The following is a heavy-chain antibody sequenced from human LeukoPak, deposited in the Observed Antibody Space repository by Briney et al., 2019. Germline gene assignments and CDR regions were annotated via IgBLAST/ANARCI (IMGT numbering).Heavy chain of an antibody. CDR2: ISAYNGNT. CDR1: GYTFTSYG. D-gene: IGHD3-10*01. CDR3: ARTVLLWFGELFLFDY. J-gene: IGHJ4*02. V-gene: IGHV1-18*01. Sequence: ASVKVSCKASGYTFTSYGISWVRQAPGQGLEWMGWISAYNGNTNYAQKLQGRVTMTTDTSTSTAYMELRSLRSDGTAVWYCARTVLLWFGELFLFDYWGQGTLVTVSS.